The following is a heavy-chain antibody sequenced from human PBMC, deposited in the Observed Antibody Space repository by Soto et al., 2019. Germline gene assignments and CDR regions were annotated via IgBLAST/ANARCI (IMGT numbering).Heavy chain of an antibody. J-gene: IGHJ6*02. CDR2: IDPSDSYT. CDR3: AKELVVVTLSGPNYYYYGMDV. CDR1: GYSFTSYW. Sequence: GESLKISCKGSGYSFTSYWISWVRQMPGKGLEWMGRIDPSDSYTNYSPSFQGHVTISADKSISTAYLRWSSLKASDTAMYYCAKELVVVTLSGPNYYYYGMDVWGQGTTVTVSS. D-gene: IGHD2-8*02. V-gene: IGHV5-10-1*01.